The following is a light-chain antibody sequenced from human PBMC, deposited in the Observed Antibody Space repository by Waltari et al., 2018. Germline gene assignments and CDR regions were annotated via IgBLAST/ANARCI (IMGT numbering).Light chain of an antibody. Sequence: DIQLTLSPSFLSASVGDRVTITCRASQAISNYLTWFQQKPGKAPKLLISAASTLQSGVPSRFSGSGSGTEFALTISSLQPEDSATYYCHQVNGYPLTFGGGTKVEIK. CDR1: QAISNY. CDR3: HQVNGYPLT. CDR2: AAS. J-gene: IGKJ4*01. V-gene: IGKV1-9*01.